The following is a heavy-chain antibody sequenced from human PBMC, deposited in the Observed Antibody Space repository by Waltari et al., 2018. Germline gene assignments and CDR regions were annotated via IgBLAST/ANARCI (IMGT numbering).Heavy chain of an antibody. CDR3: ARDLGVDTAMVFFY. CDR2: IYTSGST. CDR1: GGSISSYY. Sequence: QVQLQESGPGLVKPSETLSLTCTVSGGSISSYYWSWIRQPAGKGLEWIGRIYTSGSTNYNPSLKSRVTMSLDTSKNQFSLKLSSVTAADTAVYYCARDLGVDTAMVFFYWCQGTLVTVSS. D-gene: IGHD5-18*01. V-gene: IGHV4-4*07. J-gene: IGHJ4*02.